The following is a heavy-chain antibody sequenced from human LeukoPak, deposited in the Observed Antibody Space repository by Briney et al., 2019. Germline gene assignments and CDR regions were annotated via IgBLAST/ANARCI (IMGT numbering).Heavy chain of an antibody. Sequence: SETLSLTCTVSGGSISSGGYYWSWIRQHPGKGLAWIGYIYYSGSTYYNPSLKSRVTISVDTSENQFSLKLSSVTAADTAVYYCARVSSLLHASFDYWGQGTLVTVSS. D-gene: IGHD2-15*01. V-gene: IGHV4-31*03. CDR3: ARVSSLLHASFDY. CDR1: GGSISSGGYY. CDR2: IYYSGST. J-gene: IGHJ4*02.